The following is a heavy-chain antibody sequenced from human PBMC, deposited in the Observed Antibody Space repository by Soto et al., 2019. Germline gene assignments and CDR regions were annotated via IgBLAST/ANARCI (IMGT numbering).Heavy chain of an antibody. CDR1: GYTFTSYA. CDR2: INAGNGNT. Sequence: VQLVQSGAEVKKPGASVKVSCKASGYTFTSYAMHWVRQAPGQRLEWMGWINAGNGNTKYSQKFQGRVTITRDTSASTAYMELSSLRSEDTAVYYCASRGIVGYYYYGMDVWGQGTTVTVSS. V-gene: IGHV1-3*01. D-gene: IGHD1-26*01. J-gene: IGHJ6*02. CDR3: ASRGIVGYYYYGMDV.